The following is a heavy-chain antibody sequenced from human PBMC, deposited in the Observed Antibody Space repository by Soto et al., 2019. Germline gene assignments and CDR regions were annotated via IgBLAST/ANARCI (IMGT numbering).Heavy chain of an antibody. CDR1: GYSFTSYG. Sequence: SVKVSCKASGYSFTSYGISWVRQSPGQGLEWMGWISAYNGNTNYAQKLQGRVTMPTDTSTSTAYMELRSLRSDDTAVYYCARVLDYYYYYMDVWGKGTTVSVSS. CDR2: ISAYNGNT. CDR3: ARVLDYYYYYMDV. D-gene: IGHD3-3*01. V-gene: IGHV1-18*01. J-gene: IGHJ6*03.